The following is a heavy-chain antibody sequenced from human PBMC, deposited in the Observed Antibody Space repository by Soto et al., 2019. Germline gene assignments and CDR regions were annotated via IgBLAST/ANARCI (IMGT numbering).Heavy chain of an antibody. CDR3: AKGLGSFDY. V-gene: IGHV3-23*01. D-gene: IGHD3-16*01. Sequence: GGSLRLSCAASGFTFSNYAMTWVRQAPGKGLEWVSTISTSGGGTFYADSVKGRFTLSRDNSKNTLYLQMNSLRAEDTAVYYCAKGLGSFDYWGQGTLVTVSS. CDR2: ISTSGGGT. CDR1: GFTFSNYA. J-gene: IGHJ4*02.